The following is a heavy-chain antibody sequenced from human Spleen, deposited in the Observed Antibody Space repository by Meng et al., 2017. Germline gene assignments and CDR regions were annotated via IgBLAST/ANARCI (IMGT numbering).Heavy chain of an antibody. CDR3: AKADSSGYYSRDYFDY. V-gene: IGHV3-9*01. J-gene: IGHJ4*02. CDR2: ISWNSGSI. CDR1: GFTFDDFA. D-gene: IGHD3-22*01. Sequence: SLKTPCAASGFTFDDFAMHWVRQAPGKGLEWVSGISWNSGSIGYADSVKGRFTISRDNAKNSLYLQMNSLRAEDTALYYCAKADSSGYYSRDYFDYWGQGTLVTVSS.